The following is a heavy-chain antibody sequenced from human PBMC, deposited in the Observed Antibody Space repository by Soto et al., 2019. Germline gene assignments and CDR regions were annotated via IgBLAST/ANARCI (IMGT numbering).Heavy chain of an antibody. D-gene: IGHD3-3*01. CDR2: IYSGGST. CDR1: GFTVSSNY. J-gene: IGHJ6*03. V-gene: IGHV3-53*04. CDR3: ARNELSGSNYYYYMDV. Sequence: PGGSLRLSCAASGFTVSSNYMSWVRQAPGKGLEWVSVIYSGGSTYYADSVKGRFTISRHNSKNTLYLQMNSLRAEDTAVYYCARNELSGSNYYYYMDVWGKGTTVTVSS.